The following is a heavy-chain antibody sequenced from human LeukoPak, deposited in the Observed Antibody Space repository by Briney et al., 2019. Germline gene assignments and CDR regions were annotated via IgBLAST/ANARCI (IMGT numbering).Heavy chain of an antibody. CDR3: ARDHYYGSGSYTAFDF. V-gene: IGHV3-30*04. CDR2: ISYDGSNK. J-gene: IGHJ4*02. D-gene: IGHD3-10*01. CDR1: GFSFSNYA. Sequence: GGSLRLSCAASGFSFSNYAIHWVRQAPGKGLEWVAVISYDGSNKYYADSVKGRFTISRDNSKNTLYLQVNSLRGEDTAVYYCARDHYYGSGSYTAFDFWGQGPLVTVSS.